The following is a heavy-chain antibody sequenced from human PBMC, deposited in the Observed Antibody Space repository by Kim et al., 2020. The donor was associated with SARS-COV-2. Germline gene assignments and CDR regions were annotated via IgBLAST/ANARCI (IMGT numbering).Heavy chain of an antibody. Sequence: GGSLRLSCAASGFTFSSYWMSWVRQAPGKGLEWVANIKQDGSEKYYVDSVKGRFTISRDNAKNSLYLQMNSLRAEDTAVYYCARDQQRIVWFGELLSHHGEDYGMDVWGQGTTVTVSS. D-gene: IGHD3-10*01. V-gene: IGHV3-7*03. CDR1: GFTFSSYW. CDR2: IKQDGSEK. J-gene: IGHJ6*02. CDR3: ARDQQRIVWFGELLSHHGEDYGMDV.